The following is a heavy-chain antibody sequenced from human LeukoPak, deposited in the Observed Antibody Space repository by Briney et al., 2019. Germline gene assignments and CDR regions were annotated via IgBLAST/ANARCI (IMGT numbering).Heavy chain of an antibody. D-gene: IGHD5-24*01. V-gene: IGHV3-30-3*01. J-gene: IGHJ3*02. Sequence: GGSLRLSCAASGFIFSHYPLHWVRQAPGKGLEWVAVISHDGNEKYYGDSLKGRFTVSRDNSKNTLYLQMNSLRTEDTAVYYCARDRPEDGDNFSDGAFDIWGQGTMVTVSS. CDR1: GFIFSHYP. CDR2: ISHDGNEK. CDR3: ARDRPEDGDNFSDGAFDI.